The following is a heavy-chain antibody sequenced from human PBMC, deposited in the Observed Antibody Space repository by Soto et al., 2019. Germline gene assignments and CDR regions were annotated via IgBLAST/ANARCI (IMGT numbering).Heavy chain of an antibody. V-gene: IGHV5-51*01. D-gene: IGHD6-19*01. Sequence: PGESLKISCKVSGNSFTNYWIAWVRQKPGKGLEWMGIISLGDSHTTYSPSFQGQVTISADKPISTAYLQWSSLKASDTAMYYCARQSVSGKLGNHYYYYGMDVWGHGTTVTVSS. J-gene: IGHJ6*02. CDR1: GNSFTNYW. CDR2: ISLGDSHT. CDR3: ARQSVSGKLGNHYYYYGMDV.